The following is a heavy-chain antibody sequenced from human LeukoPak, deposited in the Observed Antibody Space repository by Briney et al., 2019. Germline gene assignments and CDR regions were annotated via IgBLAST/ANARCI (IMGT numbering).Heavy chain of an antibody. CDR3: AGCDCSSTSCYMCYFDY. D-gene: IGHD2-2*02. V-gene: IGHV4-4*07. CDR2: IYTSGST. CDR1: GGSISSYY. J-gene: IGHJ4*02. Sequence: SETLSLTCTVSGGSISSYYWSWIRQPAGKGLEWIGRIYTSGSTNYNPSLKSRVTISVDTSKNQFSLKLSSVTAADTAVYYCAGCDCSSTSCYMCYFDYWGQGTLVTVSS.